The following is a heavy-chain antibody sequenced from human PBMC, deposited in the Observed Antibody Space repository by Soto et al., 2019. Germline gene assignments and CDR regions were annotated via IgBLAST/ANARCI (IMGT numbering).Heavy chain of an antibody. D-gene: IGHD3-16*01. CDR2: ISGSGGRT. Sequence: GASVKVSCKASGYTFTSYGISWVRQTPGKGLEWVSGISGSGGRTYYADSVKGRFTISRDNSNNTLSLQMHILRVEDTAVYFCAKGGYYSLFDIWGQGTMVTVSS. CDR1: GYTFTSYG. V-gene: IGHV3-23*01. J-gene: IGHJ3*02. CDR3: AKGGYYSLFDI.